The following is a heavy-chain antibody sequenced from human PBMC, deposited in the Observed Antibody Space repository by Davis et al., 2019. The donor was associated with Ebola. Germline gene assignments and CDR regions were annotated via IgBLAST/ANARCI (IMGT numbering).Heavy chain of an antibody. CDR1: GFTFSSYC. J-gene: IGHJ6*02. Sequence: GESLKISCAASGFTFSSYCMHWVRQAPGKGLVWVSRINSDGSSTTYADSAKGRFTISRDNVKHTLYLQMNSLRAEDTAVYYCARLERTAMVQGVIFRESYYGMAVWGQGTTVTVSS. V-gene: IGHV3-74*01. D-gene: IGHD3-10*01. CDR2: INSDGSST. CDR3: ARLERTAMVQGVIFRESYYGMAV.